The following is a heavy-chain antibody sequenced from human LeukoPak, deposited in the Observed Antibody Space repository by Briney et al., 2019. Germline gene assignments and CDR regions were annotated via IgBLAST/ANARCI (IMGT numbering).Heavy chain of an antibody. CDR1: GFTVSSNY. D-gene: IGHD1-7*01. V-gene: IGHV3-66*01. CDR2: IYSGGST. J-gene: IGHJ4*02. Sequence: GGSLRLSCAASGFTVSSNYMCWVRQAPGKGLEWVSVIYSGGSTYYADSVKGRFTISRDNSKNTLYLQMNGLRAEDTAVYYCARAVYNWNYFYFDYWGQGTLVTVSS. CDR3: ARAVYNWNYFYFDY.